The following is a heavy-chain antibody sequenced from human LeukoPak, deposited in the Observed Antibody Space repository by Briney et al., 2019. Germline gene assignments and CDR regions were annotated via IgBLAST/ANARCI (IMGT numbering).Heavy chain of an antibody. D-gene: IGHD3-3*01. CDR1: GYSFTSYW. CDR2: IYPGDSDT. CDR3: ARSTDFWSGYYDY. J-gene: IGHJ4*02. V-gene: IGHV5-51*01. Sequence: GESLKISCKGSGYSFTSYWIGWVRQMPGKGLEWMGIIYPGDSDTRYSPSFQGQVTISADKSISTAYLQWSSLEASDTAMYYCARSTDFWSGYYDYWGQGTLVTVSS.